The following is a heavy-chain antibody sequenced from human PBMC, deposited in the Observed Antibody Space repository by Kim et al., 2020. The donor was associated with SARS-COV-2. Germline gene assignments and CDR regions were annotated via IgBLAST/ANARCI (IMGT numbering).Heavy chain of an antibody. V-gene: IGHV3-30*14. D-gene: IGHD3-10*01. CDR3: TRSRSYYIGVEY. J-gene: IGHJ4*02. Sequence: FCAHSMKGRLTTSRANSKNTLDLQMNSLRAEDMAMYYCTRSRSYYIGVEYWGQGTPVTVSS.